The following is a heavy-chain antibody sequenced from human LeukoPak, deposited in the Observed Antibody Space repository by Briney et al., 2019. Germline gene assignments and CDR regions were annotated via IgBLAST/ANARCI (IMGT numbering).Heavy chain of an antibody. V-gene: IGHV3-23*01. D-gene: IGHD1-26*01. CDR3: ARDPSRYSGSYYNPNDAFDI. Sequence: GGSLRLSCAASGFTFSSYAMSWVRQAPGKGLEWVSAISGSGGSTYYADSVKGRFTISRDNSKNTLYLQMNSLRAEDTAVYYCARDPSRYSGSYYNPNDAFDIWGQGTMVTVSS. CDR2: ISGSGGST. J-gene: IGHJ3*02. CDR1: GFTFSSYA.